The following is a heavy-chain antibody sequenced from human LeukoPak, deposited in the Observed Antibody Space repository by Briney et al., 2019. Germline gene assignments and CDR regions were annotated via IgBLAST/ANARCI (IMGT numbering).Heavy chain of an antibody. Sequence: GSSLRLSCAASGFTFSRNVMRWVRQAPGKGLEWVALISYDGNNKFYADSVKGRFTISRDNSRNTLYLQMYSLRGEDAAVYSCARGGIPTGPYYYFYYMDVWGKGTAGTVSS. CDR3: ARGGIPTGPYYYFYYMDV. CDR2: ISYDGNNK. V-gene: IGHV3-30*01. D-gene: IGHD3-10*01. CDR1: GFTFSRNV. J-gene: IGHJ6*03.